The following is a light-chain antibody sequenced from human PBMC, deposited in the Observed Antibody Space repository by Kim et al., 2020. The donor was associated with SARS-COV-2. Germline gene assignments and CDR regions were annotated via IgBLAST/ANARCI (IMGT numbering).Light chain of an antibody. CDR2: AAS. CDR1: QGISSY. Sequence: ASTRDRVTIPCRASQGISSYLAWYQQKPGKAPRLLIYAASTLQSGVPSRFSGSGSGTDFTLALSCLQSEGFATYYCQQYYSYPLTFGGGTKVDIK. V-gene: IGKV1-8*01. CDR3: QQYYSYPLT. J-gene: IGKJ4*01.